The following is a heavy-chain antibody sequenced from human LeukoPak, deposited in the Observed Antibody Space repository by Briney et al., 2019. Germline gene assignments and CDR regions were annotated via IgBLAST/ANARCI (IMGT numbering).Heavy chain of an antibody. Sequence: PGGSLRLSCAASGFTFSSYEMNWVRQAPGKGLEWVSYISSSGSTIYYTDSVKGRFTISRDNAKNSLYLQMNSLRAEDTAVYYCAKDHDILTGYFYFDYWGQGTLVTVSS. CDR3: AKDHDILTGYFYFDY. J-gene: IGHJ4*02. V-gene: IGHV3-48*03. D-gene: IGHD3-9*01. CDR2: ISSSGSTI. CDR1: GFTFSSYE.